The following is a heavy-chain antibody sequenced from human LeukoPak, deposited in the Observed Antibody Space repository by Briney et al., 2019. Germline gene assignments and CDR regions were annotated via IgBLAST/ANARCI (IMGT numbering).Heavy chain of an antibody. CDR2: MNPNSGNT. J-gene: IGHJ4*02. V-gene: IGHV1-8*01. CDR1: GYTFTNYD. CDR3: ARRYCGGGSCYWDY. Sequence: ASVKVSCKASGYTFTNYDINWVRQATGQGLEWMGWMNPNSGNTGYAQKFQGRVTMTRNTSISTAYMELSSLRSEDTAVYYCARRYCGGGSCYWDYWGQGPLVTVSS. D-gene: IGHD2-15*01.